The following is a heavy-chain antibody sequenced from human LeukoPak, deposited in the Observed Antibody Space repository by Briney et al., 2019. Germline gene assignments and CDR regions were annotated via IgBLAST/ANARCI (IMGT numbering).Heavy chain of an antibody. CDR2: IWYDGSYK. V-gene: IGHV3-33*06. J-gene: IGHJ4*02. CDR3: AKDFYVGPVQARYFDY. D-gene: IGHD6-19*01. CDR1: GFTFSNCG. Sequence: GGSLRLSCAASGFTFSNCGMHWVRQAPGKGLEWVAVIWYDGSYKYYADSVKGRFTISRDNSKNTLYLQMNSLRAEDTAVYYCAKDFYVGPVQARYFDYWGQGTLVTVSS.